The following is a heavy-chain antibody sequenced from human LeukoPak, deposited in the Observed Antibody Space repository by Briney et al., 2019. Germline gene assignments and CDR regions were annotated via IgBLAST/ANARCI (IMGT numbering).Heavy chain of an antibody. CDR2: ISGSGVGT. D-gene: IGHD1-20*01. J-gene: IGHJ4*02. CDR1: GFTFRNSA. Sequence: GGSLRLSCAASGFTFRNSAMSWVRQAPGKGLEWVSTISGSGVGTYYADSVRGRFTISRDNFKNTLYLQMNSLRAEDTAVYYCAKNNWNDMPFVDDWGQGTLVTVSS. V-gene: IGHV3-23*01. CDR3: AKNNWNDMPFVDD.